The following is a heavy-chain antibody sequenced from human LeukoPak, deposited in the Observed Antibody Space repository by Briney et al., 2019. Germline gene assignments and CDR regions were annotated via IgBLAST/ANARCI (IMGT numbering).Heavy chain of an antibody. V-gene: IGHV4-61*01. CDR3: ARGGRWLQFNY. CDR2: ISYSGRT. D-gene: IGHD5-24*01. J-gene: IGHJ4*02. Sequence: SHTLSLTCTFSGDSVNSGTYYWSSIRQPPAKGLEWVGYISYSGRTNYNPSLKSRVTISVDTSKNQFSLKLSSVTAADTAVYYCARGGRWLQFNYWGRGTLVTVSS. CDR1: GDSVNSGTYY.